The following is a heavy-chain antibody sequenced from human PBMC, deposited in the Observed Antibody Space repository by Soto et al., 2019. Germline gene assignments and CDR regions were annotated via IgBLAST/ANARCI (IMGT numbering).Heavy chain of an antibody. Sequence: XXSLRLSFAASGFTFSSYGMHWVPQAPGKGLEWVAVISYDGSNKYYADSVKGRFTISRDNSKNTLYLQMNSLRAEDTAVYYCAKDLSMTTVVTPNDYWGQGTLVTVSS. J-gene: IGHJ4*02. CDR3: AKDLSMTTVVTPNDY. CDR2: ISYDGSNK. CDR1: GFTFSSYG. D-gene: IGHD4-17*01. V-gene: IGHV3-30*18.